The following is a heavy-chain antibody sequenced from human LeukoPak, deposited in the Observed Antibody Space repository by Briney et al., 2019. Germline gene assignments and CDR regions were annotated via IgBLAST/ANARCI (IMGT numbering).Heavy chain of an antibody. J-gene: IGHJ4*02. Sequence: SETLSLTCAVSGGSISSGGYSWSWIRQPPGKGLEWIGYVYHSGSTYYNPSLKSRVTISVDRSKNQFSLKLSSVIAADTAVYYCARGRYGDYAYWGQGTLVTVSS. V-gene: IGHV4-30-2*01. CDR3: ARGRYGDYAY. D-gene: IGHD4-17*01. CDR2: VYHSGST. CDR1: GGSISSGGYS.